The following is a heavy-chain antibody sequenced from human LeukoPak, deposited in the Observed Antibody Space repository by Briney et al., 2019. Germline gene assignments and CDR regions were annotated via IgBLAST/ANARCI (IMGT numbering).Heavy chain of an antibody. Sequence: SETLSLTCTVSGGSVNSGSYYWNWIRQPPGKGLEWIGYIYYSGSTNYNPSLKSRVTISVDTSKNQFSLKLSSVTAADTAVYYCAKDPSLLLWSNAFDIWGQGTMVTVSS. CDR2: IYYSGST. V-gene: IGHV4-61*01. D-gene: IGHD3-10*01. J-gene: IGHJ3*02. CDR3: AKDPSLLLWSNAFDI. CDR1: GGSVNSGSYY.